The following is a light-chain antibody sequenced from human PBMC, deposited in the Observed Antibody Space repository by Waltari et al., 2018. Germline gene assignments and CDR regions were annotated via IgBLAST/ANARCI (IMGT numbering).Light chain of an antibody. CDR2: DDS. J-gene: IGLJ2*01. CDR1: SSNIGSPYN. CDR3: QSYDSGLNGLF. Sequence: QSVLTQPHSVSGAPGQRVTISCTGSSSNIGSPYNVHWYQQVPGRAPKLLIYDDSHRPSGVPDRFSGSKSGTSASLAITGLQAEDEAEYFCQSYDSGLNGLFFGGGTKVTVL. V-gene: IGLV1-40*01.